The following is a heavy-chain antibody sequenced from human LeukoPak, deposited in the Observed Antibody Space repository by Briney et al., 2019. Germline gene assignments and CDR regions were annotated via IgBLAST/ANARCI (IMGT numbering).Heavy chain of an antibody. D-gene: IGHD5-18*01. CDR2: ISSSVSTI. J-gene: IGHJ4*02. CDR1: RFTPSSYE. CDR3: ASFAAYGYSYRYYFDY. Sequence: GGSLRLSCAPSRFTPSSYEMNSVRRAPGKGLEWVSYISSSVSTIYYADSVKGRSTISRDNAKNSLYLQLNSLRAEDTAVYYCASFAAYGYSYRYYFDYWGQGTLVTVSS. V-gene: IGHV3-48*03.